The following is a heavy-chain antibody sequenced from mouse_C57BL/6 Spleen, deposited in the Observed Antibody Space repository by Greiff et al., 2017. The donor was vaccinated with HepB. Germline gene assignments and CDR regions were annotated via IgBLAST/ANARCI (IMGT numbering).Heavy chain of an antibody. CDR3: ARVVLGGSSYDYAMDD. CDR2: IYPGDGDT. Sequence: VQLQQSGAELVKPGASVKISCKASGYAFSSYWMNWVKQRPGKGLEWIGQIYPGDGDTNYTGKFKGTATLTADKSASTSDMQSSSLPAEESAVYFWARVVLGGSSYDYAMDDWGQGTSVTVAS. J-gene: IGHJ4*01. D-gene: IGHD1-1*01. V-gene: IGHV1-80*01. CDR1: GYAFSSYW.